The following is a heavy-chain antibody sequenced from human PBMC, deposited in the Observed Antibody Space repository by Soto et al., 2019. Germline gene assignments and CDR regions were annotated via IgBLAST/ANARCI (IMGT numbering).Heavy chain of an antibody. V-gene: IGHV4-59*08. CDR1: GGSISSYY. CDR2: IYHSGSS. CDR3: ARSIVVVTAADY. J-gene: IGHJ4*02. D-gene: IGHD2-21*02. Sequence: SETLSLTCTVSGGSISSYYWSWIRQPPGKGLEWIGYIYHSGSSNYNPSLKSRVTILLDTSKNQLSLKLSSVTAADTAVYYCARSIVVVTAADYWGQGTLVTVSS.